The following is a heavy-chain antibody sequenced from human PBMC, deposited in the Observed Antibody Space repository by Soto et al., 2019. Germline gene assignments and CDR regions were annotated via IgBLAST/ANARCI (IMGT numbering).Heavy chain of an antibody. D-gene: IGHD2-8*01. CDR3: ARVPIGKYGVWNY. CDR1: GFTFSSYW. J-gene: IGHJ4*02. Sequence: EQLVESGGGLVQPGGSLRLSCAASGFTFSSYWMHWVRQAPGKGLVWVSRINPGGSITAYADSVKGRFTISRDNAKNTLYLQMNSLRGDDTAVYYCARVPIGKYGVWNYWGQGTLVTVSS. V-gene: IGHV3-74*01. CDR2: INPGGSIT.